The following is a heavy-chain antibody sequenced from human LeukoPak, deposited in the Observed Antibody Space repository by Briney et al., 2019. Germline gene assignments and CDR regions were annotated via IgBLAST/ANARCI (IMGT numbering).Heavy chain of an antibody. D-gene: IGHD3-3*01. CDR2: ISAYNGNT. Sequence: ASVKVSCKASGYSFTNYGITWVRQAPGQGLEWMGLISAYNGNTNYAQKLQGRVTMTTDTSTSTAYVELRSLRSDDTAVYYCARPGGTIFGVGLSYAHFDYWGQGTLVTVSS. J-gene: IGHJ4*02. V-gene: IGHV1-18*01. CDR3: ARPGGTIFGVGLSYAHFDY. CDR1: GYSFTNYG.